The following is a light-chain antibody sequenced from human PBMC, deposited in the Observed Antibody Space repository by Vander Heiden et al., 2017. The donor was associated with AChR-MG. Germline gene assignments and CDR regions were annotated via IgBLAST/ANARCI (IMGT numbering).Light chain of an antibody. J-gene: IGKJ5*01. CDR3: QQYDNPIT. V-gene: IGKV1-33*01. CDR1: ENISND. CDR2: DAS. Sequence: DIQLTQSPSSLSASVGDRVTITCQASENISNDLNWYQQKPGKAPKFLIYDASTLETDVPSRCSGSGSGTDFTLTISSLQPEDIATYYCQQYDNPITFGQGTRLDIK.